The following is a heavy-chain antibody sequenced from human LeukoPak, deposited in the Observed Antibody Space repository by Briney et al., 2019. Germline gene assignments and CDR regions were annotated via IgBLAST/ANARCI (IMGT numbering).Heavy chain of an antibody. D-gene: IGHD2-15*01. CDR3: AGLVYYYYGMDV. Sequence: PSETLSLTCTVSGGSISSYYWSWIRQPPGKGLEWIGYIYYSGSTNYNPSLKSRVTISVDTSKNQFSLKLSSVTAADTAVYYCAGLVYYYYGMDVWGQGTTVTVSS. J-gene: IGHJ6*02. V-gene: IGHV4-59*08. CDR2: IYYSGST. CDR1: GGSISSYY.